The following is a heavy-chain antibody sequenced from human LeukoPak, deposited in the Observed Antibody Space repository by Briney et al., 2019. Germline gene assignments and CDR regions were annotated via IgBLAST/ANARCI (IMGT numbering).Heavy chain of an antibody. J-gene: IGHJ3*02. D-gene: IGHD2/OR15-2a*01. Sequence: GGSLRLSCAVSGFTVTNAYMGWARQVPGKGLEWVALLTSKTDGGATDYAAPVKGRFTISGDDSKNTLYLQMNSLETEDTALYYCTTSISSPGAFDIWGQGTMVTVSS. CDR3: TTSISSPGAFDI. CDR1: GFTVTNAY. CDR2: LTSKTDGGAT. V-gene: IGHV3-15*01.